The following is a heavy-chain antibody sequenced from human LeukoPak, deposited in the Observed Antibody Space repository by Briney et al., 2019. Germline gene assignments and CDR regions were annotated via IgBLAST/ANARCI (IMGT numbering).Heavy chain of an antibody. V-gene: IGHV1-18*01. CDR2: ISAYNGNT. J-gene: IGHJ4*02. CDR3: ARDDQDEYTLDY. CDR1: GYTFTSYG. D-gene: IGHD2/OR15-2a*01. Sequence: ASVKVSCKASGYTFTSYGISWVRQAPGQGLEWMGWISAYNGNTNYAQKLQGRVTMTTDTSTSTAYMELRSLRSDDTAVYYCARDDQDEYTLDYWGQGALVTVSS.